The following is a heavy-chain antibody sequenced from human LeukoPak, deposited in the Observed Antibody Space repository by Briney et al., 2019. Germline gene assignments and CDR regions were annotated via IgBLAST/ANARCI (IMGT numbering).Heavy chain of an antibody. V-gene: IGHV1-24*01. D-gene: IGHD6-13*01. J-gene: IGHJ5*02. CDR2: FDPEDGET. CDR3: ATVGSGYSSSWYWFDP. Sequence: ASVKVSCKVSGYTPTELSMHWVRHAPGKGLEWMGGFDPEDGETIYAQKFQGRVTMTEDTSTDTAYMELSSLRSEDTAVYYCATVGSGYSSSWYWFDPWGQGTLVTVSS. CDR1: GYTPTELS.